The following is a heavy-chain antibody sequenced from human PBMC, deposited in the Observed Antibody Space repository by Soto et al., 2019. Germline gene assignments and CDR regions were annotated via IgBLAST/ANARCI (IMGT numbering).Heavy chain of an antibody. V-gene: IGHV1-8*01. CDR1: GYTFTSYD. CDR3: AADRTTVTTPDYYYYYGMDV. D-gene: IGHD4-17*01. J-gene: IGHJ6*02. CDR2: MNPNSGNT. Sequence: GASVKVSCKASGYTFTSYDINWVRLATGQGPEWMGWMNPNSGNTNYAQKFQGRVTITRDTSTSTAYMELSSLRSEDTAVYYCAADRTTVTTPDYYYYYGMDVWGQGTTVTVSS.